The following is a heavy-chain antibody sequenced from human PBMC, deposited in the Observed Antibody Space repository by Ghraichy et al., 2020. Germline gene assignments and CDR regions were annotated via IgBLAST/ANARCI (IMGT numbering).Heavy chain of an antibody. J-gene: IGHJ6*02. CDR3: ARDKFTFPHPWSRNYPSRRNNYSYGLDV. CDR2: IYDSGST. V-gene: IGHV4-59*01. D-gene: IGHD3-16*02. Sequence: SETLSLTCTVSGGSISSYSWSRIRQSPGKGLEWIGYIYDSGSTSYNPNPSLRSRVSISVDTSKNQLSLKLSSVTAADTAVYYCARDKFTFPHPWSRNYPSRRNNYSYGLDVWGQGTTVTVSS. CDR1: GGSISSYS.